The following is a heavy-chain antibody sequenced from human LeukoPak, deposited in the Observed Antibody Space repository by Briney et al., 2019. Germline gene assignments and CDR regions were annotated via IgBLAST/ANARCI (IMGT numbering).Heavy chain of an antibody. CDR1: GFTFGSYS. V-gene: IGHV3-21*01. CDR2: ISSSSSYI. CDR3: ARAPDIVVVPAAFDY. D-gene: IGHD2-2*01. J-gene: IGHJ4*02. Sequence: NPGGSLRLSCAASGFTFGSYSMNWVRQAPGKGLEWVSSISSSSSYIYYADSVKGRFTISRDNAKNSLYLQMNSLRAEDTAVYYCARAPDIVVVPAAFDYWGQGTLVTVSS.